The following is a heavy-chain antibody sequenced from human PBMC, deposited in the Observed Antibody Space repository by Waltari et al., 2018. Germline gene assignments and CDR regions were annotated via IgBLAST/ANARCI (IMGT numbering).Heavy chain of an antibody. CDR2: IYYSGST. CDR1: GGSISSSSSS. V-gene: IGHV4-39*07. CDR3: ARGVVGITIFGVVITGGAFDI. J-gene: IGHJ3*02. D-gene: IGHD3-3*01. Sequence: QLQLQESGPGLVKPSETLSLTCTVSGGSISSSSSSWGWIRQPPGKGLEWIGMIYYSGSTYYTPSLKSRVTISVATPKNQFSRKLSSVPAADTAGYYCARGVVGITIFGVVITGGAFDIWGQGTMVTVSS.